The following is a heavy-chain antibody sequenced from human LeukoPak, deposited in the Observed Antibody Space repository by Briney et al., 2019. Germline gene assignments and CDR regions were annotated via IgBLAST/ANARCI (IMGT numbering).Heavy chain of an antibody. Sequence: ASVKVSCKASGGTFSSYAISWVRQAPGQGLEWMGGIIPIFGTANYAQKFQGRVTITADESTSTAYMELSSLRSEDTAVYYCAMGGLGYCSSTSCYPPFDYWGQGTLVTVSS. CDR1: GGTFSSYA. D-gene: IGHD2-2*01. CDR3: AMGGLGYCSSTSCYPPFDY. V-gene: IGHV1-69*01. J-gene: IGHJ4*02. CDR2: IIPIFGTA.